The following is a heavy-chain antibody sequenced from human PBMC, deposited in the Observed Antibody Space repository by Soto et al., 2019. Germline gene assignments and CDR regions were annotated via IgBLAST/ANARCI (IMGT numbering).Heavy chain of an antibody. Sequence: LGESLKISCQASAYSFSNFWIAWVRQMPGEGLEWLGIIYPDDSDTRYSPSFLGQVTISADKSIKTTYLQWSSLKASDTAIYFCASSVLVTSTMNYFDLWGQGTLVTVSS. CDR3: ASSVLVTSTMNYFDL. J-gene: IGHJ4*02. V-gene: IGHV5-51*01. CDR1: AYSFSNFW. CDR2: IYPDDSDT. D-gene: IGHD2-8*02.